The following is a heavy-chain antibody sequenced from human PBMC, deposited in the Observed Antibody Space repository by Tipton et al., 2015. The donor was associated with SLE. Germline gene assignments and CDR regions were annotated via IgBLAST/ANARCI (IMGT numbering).Heavy chain of an antibody. J-gene: IGHJ4*02. CDR2: IYHSGST. D-gene: IGHD6-19*01. CDR3: ARGPEQWLVNPHYFDY. V-gene: IGHV4-38-2*02. CDR1: GGSISSYY. Sequence: TLSLTCTVSGGSISSYYWGWIRQPPGKGLEWIGSIYHSGSTYYNPSLKSRVTISVDTSKNQFSLKLSSVTAADTAVYYCARGPEQWLVNPHYFDYWGQGTLVAVSS.